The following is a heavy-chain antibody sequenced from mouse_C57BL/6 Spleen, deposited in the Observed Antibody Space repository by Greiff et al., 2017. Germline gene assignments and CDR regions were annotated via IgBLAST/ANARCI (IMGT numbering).Heavy chain of an antibody. Sequence: QVQLKEPGTELVKPGASVKLSCKASGYTFTSYWMHWVKQRPGQGLEWIGNINPSNGGTNYNEKFKSKATLTVDKSSSTAYMQLSSLTSEDSAVYYCAREGVPRPYYAMDYWGQGTSVTVSS. D-gene: IGHD2-14*01. CDR1: GYTFTSYW. V-gene: IGHV1-53*01. CDR3: AREGVPRPYYAMDY. CDR2: INPSNGGT. J-gene: IGHJ4*01.